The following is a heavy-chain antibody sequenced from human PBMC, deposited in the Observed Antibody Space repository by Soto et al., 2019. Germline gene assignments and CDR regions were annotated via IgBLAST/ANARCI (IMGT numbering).Heavy chain of an antibody. CDR2: ISGSGGST. V-gene: IGHV3-23*01. D-gene: IGHD2-15*01. Sequence: GGSLRLSCAASGFTFSSYAMSWVRQAPGKGLEWVSAISGSGGSTYYADSVKGRFTISRDNSKNTLYLKMNSLRAADTAVYYCAKVMVVVVAATLSPSHDAFDIWGQGTMVTVSS. J-gene: IGHJ3*02. CDR1: GFTFSSYA. CDR3: AKVMVVVVAATLSPSHDAFDI.